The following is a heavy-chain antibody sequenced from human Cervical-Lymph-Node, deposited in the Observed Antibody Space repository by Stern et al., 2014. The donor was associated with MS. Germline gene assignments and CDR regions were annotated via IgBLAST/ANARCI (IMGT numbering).Heavy chain of an antibody. CDR1: GYTFNNNA. Sequence: QLVQSGAGLKKPGASVEVSCKASGYTFNNNAGTWVRQAPGPGLEWMGWINAETGNPTYAQCFAGRLVFSLDTSVSPAYLQITSLKAEDTAVYYCARVSNSGYYGDHWGQGTLVTVSS. D-gene: IGHD3-22*01. CDR2: INAETGNP. V-gene: IGHV7-4-1*02. J-gene: IGHJ4*02. CDR3: ARVSNSGYYGDH.